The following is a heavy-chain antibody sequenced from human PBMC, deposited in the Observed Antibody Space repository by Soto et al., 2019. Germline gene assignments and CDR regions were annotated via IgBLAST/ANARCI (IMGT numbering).Heavy chain of an antibody. CDR1: GGSISSAGYY. V-gene: IGHV4-31*03. D-gene: IGHD6-19*01. CDR2: IYSSGST. J-gene: IGHJ4*02. CDR3: ASQATGWYPDY. Sequence: QVQLQESGPGLVKPSQTLSLTCTVSGGSISSAGYYWSWIRQFPGKGLEWIGYIYSSGSTYYNPSLESRVNISLDTSKNQFSLKVRSVTAADTAVYYCASQATGWYPDYWGQGTLVTVSS.